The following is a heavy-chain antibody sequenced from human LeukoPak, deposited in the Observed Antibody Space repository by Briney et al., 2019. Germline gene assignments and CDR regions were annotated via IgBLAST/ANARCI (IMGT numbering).Heavy chain of an antibody. Sequence: DTLSLLCSVSGGPLYIYYWRGMRQPAGKARECIGRIYTSEHTNYNPSIKSRVTMSVDTSKNQFSLKLSSVTAADTAVYYCARVGSSGWYGEALYCYYYMDVWGKGTTVTVSS. D-gene: IGHD6-19*01. J-gene: IGHJ6*03. CDR3: ARVGSSGWYGEALYCYYYMDV. V-gene: IGHV4-4*07. CDR2: IYTSEHT. CDR1: GGPLYIYY.